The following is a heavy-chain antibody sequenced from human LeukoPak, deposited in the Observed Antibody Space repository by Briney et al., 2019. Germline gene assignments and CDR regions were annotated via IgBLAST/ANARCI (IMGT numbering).Heavy chain of an antibody. CDR3: AKDDDFWSGYYTASFDY. V-gene: IGHV3-23*01. J-gene: IGHJ4*02. Sequence: PGGSLRLSCAASGFTFSSYAMSWVRQAPGKGLEWVSAISGSGGSTYYADSVKGRFTISRDNSKNTLYLQMNSLRAEDTAVHYCAKDDDFWSGYYTASFDYWGQGTLVTVSS. D-gene: IGHD3-3*01. CDR1: GFTFSSYA. CDR2: ISGSGGST.